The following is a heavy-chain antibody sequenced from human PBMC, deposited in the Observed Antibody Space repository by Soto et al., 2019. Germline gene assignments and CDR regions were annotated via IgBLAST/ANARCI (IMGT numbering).Heavy chain of an antibody. D-gene: IGHD3-3*01. J-gene: IGHJ6*02. CDR3: ARDAPPPELRFLEWHNYDYNGMDV. Sequence: QVQVVQSGDEAKETGASVRVSCKTSGYSFTAYGISWVRQAPGQGLEWMGWISCYNGKTKYAQKVQGRVTMTTDTSTRTAYMEVRSLRSDDTAIYYCARDAPPPELRFLEWHNYDYNGMDVWGQGTTVTVSS. V-gene: IGHV1-18*01. CDR2: ISCYNGKT. CDR1: GYSFTAYG.